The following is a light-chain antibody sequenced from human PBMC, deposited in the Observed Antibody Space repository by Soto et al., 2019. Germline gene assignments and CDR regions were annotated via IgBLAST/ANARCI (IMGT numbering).Light chain of an antibody. CDR3: CSYAGSYTYV. CDR1: SSDVGGYDY. V-gene: IGLV2-11*01. CDR2: DVS. Sequence: QSALTQPRSVSGSPGQSVTISCTGTSSDVGGYDYVSWYQQLPGKAPKLMIYDVSKRPSGVPDRFSGSKSGNTASLTISGLQAEDEADYSCCSYAGSYTYVFGTGTKVTVL. J-gene: IGLJ1*01.